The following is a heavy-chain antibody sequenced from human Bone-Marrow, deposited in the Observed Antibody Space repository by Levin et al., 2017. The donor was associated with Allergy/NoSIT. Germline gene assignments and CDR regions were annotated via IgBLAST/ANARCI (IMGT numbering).Heavy chain of an antibody. CDR3: ARDRRSSGWPEGYYDYYMDV. CDR1: GYTFTGYY. CDR2: INPNSGGT. D-gene: IGHD6-19*01. J-gene: IGHJ6*03. V-gene: IGHV1-2*06. Sequence: GASVKVSCKASGYTFTGYYMHWVRQAPGQGLEWMGRINPNSGGTNYAQKFQGRVTMTRDTSISTAYMELSRLRSDDTAVYYCARDRRSSGWPEGYYDYYMDVWGKGTTVTVSS.